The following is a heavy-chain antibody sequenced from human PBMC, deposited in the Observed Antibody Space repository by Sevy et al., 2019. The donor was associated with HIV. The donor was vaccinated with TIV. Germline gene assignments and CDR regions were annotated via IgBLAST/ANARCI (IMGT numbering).Heavy chain of an antibody. Sequence: GGSLRLSCAASGFTFNDYAMSWVRQAPGRGLEWVSTITGRGDTTNYADSVKGRFPISRDNSKNTLYLQMNSLRAEDSAVYYCAKDHYTAVTIFGVITPGYYGMDVWGQGTTVTVSS. D-gene: IGHD3-3*01. V-gene: IGHV3-23*01. CDR1: GFTFNDYA. J-gene: IGHJ6*02. CDR2: ITGRGDTT. CDR3: AKDHYTAVTIFGVITPGYYGMDV.